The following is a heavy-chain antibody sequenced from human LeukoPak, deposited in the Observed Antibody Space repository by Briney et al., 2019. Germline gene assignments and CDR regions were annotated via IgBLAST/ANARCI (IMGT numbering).Heavy chain of an antibody. J-gene: IGHJ4*02. D-gene: IGHD6-13*01. Sequence: AGGSLRLSCAASGFTFSGYYMSWIRQAPGKGLEWLSYISSSSSYTKYADSVRGRFTISRDNAKNSLYVQMNSLRVEDTAVYYCARDLQAARAATGLSFDYWGRGILVTVSS. CDR2: ISSSSSYT. CDR1: GFTFSGYY. V-gene: IGHV3-11*05. CDR3: ARDLQAARAATGLSFDY.